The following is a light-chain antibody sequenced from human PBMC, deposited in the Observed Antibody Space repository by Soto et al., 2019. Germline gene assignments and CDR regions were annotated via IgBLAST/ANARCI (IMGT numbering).Light chain of an antibody. CDR1: PSVSRDF. J-gene: IGKJ1*01. Sequence: EIVLTQSPGTLSLSPGETATLSCRASPSVSRDFLVWYQHKRGQPPRLLLYGGSIRATGTPDRFSGSGSGTEFTLTISRLEPEDVGVYYCQQYGFSPTFVQGTKVELK. CDR3: QQYGFSPT. V-gene: IGKV3-20*01. CDR2: GGS.